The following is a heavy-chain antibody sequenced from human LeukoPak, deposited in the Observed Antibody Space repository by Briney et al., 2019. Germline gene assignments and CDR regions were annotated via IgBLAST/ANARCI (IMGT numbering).Heavy chain of an antibody. CDR3: ARGGHVYSSGWYWDYFDY. CDR1: GGSFSGYY. V-gene: IGHV4-34*01. CDR2: INHSGST. Sequence: SETLSLTYAVYGGSFSGYYWSWIRQPPGKGLEWIGEINHSGSTNYNPSLKSRVTISVDTSKNQFSLKLSSVTAADTAVYYCARGGHVYSSGWYWDYFDYWGQGTLVTVSS. D-gene: IGHD6-19*01. J-gene: IGHJ4*02.